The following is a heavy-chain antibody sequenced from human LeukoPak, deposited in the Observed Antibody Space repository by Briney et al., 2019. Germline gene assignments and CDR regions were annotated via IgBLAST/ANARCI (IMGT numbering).Heavy chain of an antibody. Sequence: GGSLRLSCAASGFTFSDFYMSWIRQAPGKGLEWISYISQSGSDINYADSVRGRLTVSRDNAKNSLYLQMNSLRAEDTAVYYCATTARVGAHWGQGTLVTVSS. D-gene: IGHD4/OR15-4a*01. CDR3: ATTARVGAH. CDR1: GFTFSDFY. J-gene: IGHJ4*02. V-gene: IGHV3-11*01. CDR2: ISQSGSDI.